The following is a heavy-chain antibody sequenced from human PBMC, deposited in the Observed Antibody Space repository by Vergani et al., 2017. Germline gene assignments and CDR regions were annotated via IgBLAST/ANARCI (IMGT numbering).Heavy chain of an antibody. Sequence: EVQLVESGGGLVQPGGSLRLSCAASGFTFSSYDMHWVRQATGKGLEWVSAIGTAGDTYYPGSVKGRFTISRENAKNSLYLQMNSLRAEDTAVYYCARDQPLVRGVSRFPDYWGQGTLVTVSS. V-gene: IGHV3-13*01. CDR1: GFTFSSYD. CDR3: ARDQPLVRGVSRFPDY. D-gene: IGHD3-10*01. CDR2: IGTAGDT. J-gene: IGHJ4*02.